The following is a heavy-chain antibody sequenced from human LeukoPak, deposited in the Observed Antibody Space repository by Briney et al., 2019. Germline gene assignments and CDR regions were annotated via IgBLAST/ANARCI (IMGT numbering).Heavy chain of an antibody. Sequence: GGSLRLSCAASGFTVSSNYMSWVRQAPGKGLEWVSVIYSGGSTYYADSVKGRFTISRDNSKNTLYLQMNSLRAEDTAVYYRARDGGGGVLRFGYWGQGTLVTVSS. CDR2: IYSGGST. V-gene: IGHV3-53*01. J-gene: IGHJ4*02. CDR3: ARDGGGGVLRFGY. CDR1: GFTVSSNY. D-gene: IGHD3-3*01.